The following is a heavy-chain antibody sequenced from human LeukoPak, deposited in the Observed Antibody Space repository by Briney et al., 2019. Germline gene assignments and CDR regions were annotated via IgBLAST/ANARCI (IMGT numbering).Heavy chain of an antibody. Sequence: ALGLSCAASGFTFSSYAMHWVRQAPGKGLEWVAVISYDGSNKYYADSVKGRFTISRDNSKNTLYLQMNSLRAEDTAVYYCARDRDTAMGLWGQGTLVTVSS. CDR2: ISYDGSNK. CDR3: ARDRDTAMGL. J-gene: IGHJ4*02. D-gene: IGHD5-18*01. CDR1: GFTFSSYA. V-gene: IGHV3-30-3*01.